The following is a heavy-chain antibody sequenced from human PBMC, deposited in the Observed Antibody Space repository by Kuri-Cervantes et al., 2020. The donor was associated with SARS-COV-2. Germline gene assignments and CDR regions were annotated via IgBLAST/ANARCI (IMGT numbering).Heavy chain of an antibody. Sequence: GGSLRLSCAASGFTLSSYWMHWVRQAPGKGLVWVSRINSDGSSTSYANSVKGRFTISRDNAKNTLYLQMNSLRAEDTAVYYCARVPSITMVRGANSYGMDVWGQGTTVTVSS. J-gene: IGHJ6*02. CDR2: INSDGSST. V-gene: IGHV3-74*01. CDR3: ARVPSITMVRGANSYGMDV. CDR1: GFTLSSYW. D-gene: IGHD3-10*01.